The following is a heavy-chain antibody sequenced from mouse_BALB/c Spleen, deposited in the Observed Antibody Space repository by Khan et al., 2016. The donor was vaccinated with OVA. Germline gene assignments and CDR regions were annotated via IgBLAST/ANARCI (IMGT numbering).Heavy chain of an antibody. D-gene: IGHD2-3*01. J-gene: IGHJ4*01. CDR2: ISSGGTYT. V-gene: IGHV5-9-3*01. CDR1: GFTLSRYA. CDR3: ARSDGYYGRGAMDY. Sequence: EVELVESGGGLVKPGGSLKVSCAVSGFTLSRYAMSWVRQTPEKRLEWVATISSGGTYTYYPDSVKGRFTISRDNDENTLYLQMSSLRSEDTAMYYCARSDGYYGRGAMDYWGQGTSVTVSS.